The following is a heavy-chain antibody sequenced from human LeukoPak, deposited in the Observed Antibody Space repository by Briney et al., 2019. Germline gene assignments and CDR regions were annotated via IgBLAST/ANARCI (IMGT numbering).Heavy chain of an antibody. V-gene: IGHV3-72*01. J-gene: IGHJ3*02. Sequence: PGGSLRLSCVASGFTFSDYILDWVRQAPGKGLEWVGRIRKKEKSYSTEYVASVKGRFTSSRDDLTKTLYLHMNSLQTEDTAVYYCSRDGSGSDDSAFDIWGPGTTVTVSS. CDR2: IRKKEKSYST. CDR1: GFTFSDYI. CDR3: SRDGSGSDDSAFDI. D-gene: IGHD3-10*01.